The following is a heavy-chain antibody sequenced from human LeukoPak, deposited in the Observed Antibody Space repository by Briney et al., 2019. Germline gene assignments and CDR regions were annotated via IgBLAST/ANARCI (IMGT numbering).Heavy chain of an antibody. J-gene: IGHJ4*02. Sequence: GGSLRLSCAASGFTFSSYAMSWVRQAPGKGLEWVSSISGSGGYTYYADSVKGRFTISRDNSKNTLYLQMNSLRAEDTAVYYCAKDLYSSNSMLRFDYWGQGTLVTVSS. CDR3: AKDLYSSNSMLRFDY. CDR1: GFTFSSYA. D-gene: IGHD6-13*01. V-gene: IGHV3-23*01. CDR2: ISGSGGYT.